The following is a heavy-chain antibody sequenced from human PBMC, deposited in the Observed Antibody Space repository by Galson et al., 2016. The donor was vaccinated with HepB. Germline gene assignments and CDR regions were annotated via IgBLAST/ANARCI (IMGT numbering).Heavy chain of an antibody. V-gene: IGHV3-48*02. Sequence: SLRLSCADSGFTFSIYSMNWVRQAPGKGLEWISHFTSSSSVTYYADSVKGRFTISRDNAKKSLYLQMNSLRDEDTAVYYCANDWYGYMAYWGQGTLVTVSS. CDR1: GFTFSIYS. CDR2: FTSSSSVT. CDR3: ANDWYGYMAY. J-gene: IGHJ4*02. D-gene: IGHD3-9*01.